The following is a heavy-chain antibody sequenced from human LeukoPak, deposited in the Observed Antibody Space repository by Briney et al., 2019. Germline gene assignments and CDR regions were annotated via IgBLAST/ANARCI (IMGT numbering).Heavy chain of an antibody. Sequence: PGGSLRLSCAASGFTFNNYAMSWVRQAPGKGLEWVSAISGSGGSIYYADSVKGRFTISRDNARDSLYLQMNSLRAEDTAVYYCAGVLRYFDWSPWDWGQGTLVTVSS. J-gene: IGHJ4*02. CDR3: AGVLRYFDWSPWD. CDR2: ISGSGGSI. CDR1: GFTFNNYA. V-gene: IGHV3-23*01. D-gene: IGHD3-9*01.